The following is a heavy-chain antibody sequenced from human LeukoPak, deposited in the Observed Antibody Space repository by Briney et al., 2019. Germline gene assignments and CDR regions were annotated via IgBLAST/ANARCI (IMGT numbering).Heavy chain of an antibody. V-gene: IGHV3-30-3*01. CDR2: ISYEGSNK. D-gene: IGHD2-2*01. CDR1: GFTFSIYA. J-gene: IGHJ5*02. Sequence: GRSLRLSCAASGFTFSIYAMHWVRQAPGKGLEWVAVISYEGSNKYYADSVKGRFTISRDNAKNSLYLQMNSLRAEDTAVYYCARDLLGCSSTSCYSWFDPWGQGTLVTVSS. CDR3: ARDLLGCSSTSCYSWFDP.